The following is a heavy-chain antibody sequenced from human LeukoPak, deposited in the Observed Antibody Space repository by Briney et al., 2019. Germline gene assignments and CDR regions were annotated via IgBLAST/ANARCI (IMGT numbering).Heavy chain of an antibody. CDR2: INPNSGGT. D-gene: IGHD6-13*01. J-gene: IGHJ4*02. Sequence: ASVKVSCKASGYTFSGHYMHWVRQAPGQGLEWMGWINPNSGGTNYAQKFQGRVTMTTDTSISTAYMDLSRLRSDDTAVFYCARGNSLAAAGTGVDYWGQGTLVTVSS. V-gene: IGHV1-2*02. CDR1: GYTFSGHY. CDR3: ARGNSLAAAGTGVDY.